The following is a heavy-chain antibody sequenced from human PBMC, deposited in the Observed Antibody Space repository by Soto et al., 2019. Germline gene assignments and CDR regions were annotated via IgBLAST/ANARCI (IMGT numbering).Heavy chain of an antibody. CDR2: IHNSGTT. J-gene: IGHJ4*02. Sequence: QLQLQESGPGLVKPSETLSLTCTVSGGSISRGSYYWGWIRQPPGKGLEWMGSIHNSGTTYYNPSLKSRVIISVDTSRNQFSLKLNSVTAADTAVYYCARIIMGATSDYWGQGTLVTVSS. V-gene: IGHV4-39*01. CDR1: GGSISRGSYY. D-gene: IGHD1-26*01. CDR3: ARIIMGATSDY.